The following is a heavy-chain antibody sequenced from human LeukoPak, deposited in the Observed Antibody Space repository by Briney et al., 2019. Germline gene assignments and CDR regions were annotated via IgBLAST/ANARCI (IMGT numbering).Heavy chain of an antibody. CDR2: IYPGDSDT. J-gene: IGHJ5*02. Sequence: GEALQISCKGSGYSFTSYWIGWVRQMPGQGLEWMGSIYPGDSDTRYSPSSQGQVTISADKSISTAYLQWSSLKASDTAMYYCATAMGSDNWFDPWGQGTLVTVSS. CDR1: GYSFTSYW. CDR3: ATAMGSDNWFDP. V-gene: IGHV5-51*01. D-gene: IGHD3-10*01.